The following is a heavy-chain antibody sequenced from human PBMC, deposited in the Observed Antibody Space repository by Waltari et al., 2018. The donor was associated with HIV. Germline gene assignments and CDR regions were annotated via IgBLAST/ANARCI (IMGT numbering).Heavy chain of an antibody. CDR2: MYWDDDK. Sequence: QITLKESGPTLVKPTQTLTLTCTFSGFSLTTSGVGVAWIRQPPGKALEWLALMYWDDDKRYSPSLKSRLTSTKDTSKNQVVLTMTNMDPVDTATYYCAHIRGRNWRYDAFDVWGQGTMVTVSS. D-gene: IGHD1-1*01. V-gene: IGHV2-5*02. CDR1: GFSLTTSGVG. J-gene: IGHJ3*01. CDR3: AHIRGRNWRYDAFDV.